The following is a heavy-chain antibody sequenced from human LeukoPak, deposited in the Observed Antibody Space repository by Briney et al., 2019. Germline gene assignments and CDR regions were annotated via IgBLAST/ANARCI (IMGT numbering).Heavy chain of an antibody. CDR2: IYYSGST. J-gene: IGHJ5*02. CDR3: ARHQPMEQWFDP. D-gene: IGHD1-26*01. V-gene: IGHV4-39*01. Sequence: SETLSLTCTVSGGSISSSSYYWGWIRQPPGKGLEWTGSIYYSGSTYYNPSLKSRVTISVDTSKNQFSLKLSSVTAADTAVYYCARHQPMEQWFDPWGQGTLVTVSS. CDR1: GGSISSSSYY.